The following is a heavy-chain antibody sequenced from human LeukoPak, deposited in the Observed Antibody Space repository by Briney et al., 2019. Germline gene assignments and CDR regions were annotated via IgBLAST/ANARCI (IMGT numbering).Heavy chain of an antibody. V-gene: IGHV4-4*08. J-gene: IGHJ4*02. D-gene: IGHD3-22*01. Sequence: KPSETLSLTCTVSGGSISSYYWSWIRQPPGKGLEWIGRIYTSGSTNYNPSLKSRVTISVDTSKNQFSLKLSSVTAADTAVYYCARTYYYDSSGREYWGQGTLVTVSS. CDR3: ARTYYYDSSGREY. CDR2: IYTSGST. CDR1: GGSISSYY.